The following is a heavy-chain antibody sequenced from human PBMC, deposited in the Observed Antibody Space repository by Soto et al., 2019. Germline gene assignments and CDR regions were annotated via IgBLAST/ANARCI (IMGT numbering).Heavy chain of an antibody. CDR1: GFTFSSYA. Sequence: GSLRLSCAASGFTFSSYAMSWLRQPPGKGLEWIGSIYHGGSTYYNPSLNSRVTLSIDMTNNHVSLILNSVTAADTAVYYCARVGPWVPYYYDSSPYTFENWFDPWGQGTLVTVSS. V-gene: IGHV4-38-2*01. D-gene: IGHD3-22*01. J-gene: IGHJ5*02. CDR3: ARVGPWVPYYYDSSPYTFENWFDP. CDR2: IYHGGST.